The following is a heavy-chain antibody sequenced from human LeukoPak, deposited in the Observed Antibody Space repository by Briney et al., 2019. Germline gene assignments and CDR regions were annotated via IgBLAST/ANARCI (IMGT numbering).Heavy chain of an antibody. D-gene: IGHD6-6*01. Sequence: GASVKVSCKASGYTFTGYYMHWVRQAPGQGLEWMGWINPNAGGTNYAQKFQARVTMTRDTTISTAYMELSRLTSDDTAVYYCASYPRYSSSPPFDYWGQGTLVTVSS. CDR3: ASYPRYSSSPPFDY. CDR1: GYTFTGYY. CDR2: INPNAGGT. J-gene: IGHJ4*02. V-gene: IGHV1-2*02.